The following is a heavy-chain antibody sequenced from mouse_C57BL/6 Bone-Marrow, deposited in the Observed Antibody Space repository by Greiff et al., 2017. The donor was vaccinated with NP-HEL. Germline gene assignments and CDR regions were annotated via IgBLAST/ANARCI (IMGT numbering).Heavy chain of an antibody. J-gene: IGHJ4*01. CDR3: ARDFLYLYAMDY. Sequence: EVQVVESGPGLVKPSQSLSLTCSVTGYSITSGYYWNWIRQFPGNKLEWMGYISYDGSNNYNPSLKNRISITRDTSKNQFFLKLNSVTTEDTATYYCARDFLYLYAMDYWGQGTSVTVSS. CDR2: ISYDGSN. V-gene: IGHV3-6*01. D-gene: IGHD5-5*01. CDR1: GYSITSGYY.